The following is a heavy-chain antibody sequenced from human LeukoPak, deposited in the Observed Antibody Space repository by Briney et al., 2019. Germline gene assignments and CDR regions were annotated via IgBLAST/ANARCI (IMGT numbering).Heavy chain of an antibody. D-gene: IGHD3-16*01. CDR3: ARDGGFIRFGGQDV. Sequence: PGGSLRLSCAASGFTFSNYWMSWVRQAPGKGLEWVAHMNRDGSERYHVDSMGGRFTISRDNAKNSLYLQLNGLRLEDTAVYYCARDGGFIRFGGQDVWGQGTTVTVS. CDR1: GFTFSNYW. J-gene: IGHJ6*02. CDR2: MNRDGSER. V-gene: IGHV3-7*01.